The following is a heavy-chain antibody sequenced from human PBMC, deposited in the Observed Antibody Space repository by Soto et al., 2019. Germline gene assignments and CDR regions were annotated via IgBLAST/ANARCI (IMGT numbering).Heavy chain of an antibody. Sequence: QITLKESGPTLVKPTQPLTLTCTVSGFSLTTHEVGVGWIRQPPGKALEWLAFISWNDERRYSPSLKRRLTITKDTSKNQVVLTMANVDPADTGTYFCAHRPPKYSTAWLAFDFWGQGTTVAVSS. CDR2: ISWNDER. J-gene: IGHJ3*01. CDR3: AHRPPKYSTAWLAFDF. V-gene: IGHV2-5*01. D-gene: IGHD5-18*01. CDR1: GFSLTTHEVG.